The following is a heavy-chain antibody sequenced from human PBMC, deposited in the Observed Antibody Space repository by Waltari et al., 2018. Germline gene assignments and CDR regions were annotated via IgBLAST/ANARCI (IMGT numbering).Heavy chain of an antibody. Sequence: EAQLVESGGGLQQHGGSLSLSCAASGFYFPSCEINRVRQAPGKGLEWVSYISTSGSTTYYSDSVKGRFTISRDNAHNSLYLQMNSLRVEDTAVYYCARESGDYNDFFDLWGRGTLVIVSS. D-gene: IGHD4-4*01. CDR2: ISTSGSTT. V-gene: IGHV3-48*03. CDR1: GFYFPSCE. J-gene: IGHJ4*02. CDR3: ARESGDYNDFFDL.